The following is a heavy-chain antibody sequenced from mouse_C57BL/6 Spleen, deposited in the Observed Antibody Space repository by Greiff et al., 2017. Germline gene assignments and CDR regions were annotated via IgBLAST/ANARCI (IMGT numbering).Heavy chain of an antibody. CDR1: GYAFSSSW. D-gene: IGHD2-1*01. Sequence: VQLQQSGPELVKPGASVKISCKASGYAFSSSWMNWVKQRPGQGLEWIGRIYPGDGDTNYNGKFKGKATLTADKSSSTAYMQLSSLTSEDSAVYFCARTGYGNSIDYWGKGTTLTFSS. CDR2: IYPGDGDT. J-gene: IGHJ2*01. CDR3: ARTGYGNSIDY. V-gene: IGHV1-82*01.